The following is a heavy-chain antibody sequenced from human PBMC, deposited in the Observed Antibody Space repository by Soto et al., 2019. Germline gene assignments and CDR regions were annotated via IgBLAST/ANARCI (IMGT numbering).Heavy chain of an antibody. CDR3: ARDRWNYDILTGTEGFDP. Sequence: QVQLVQSGAEVKKPGASVKVSCKASGYTFTSYGISWVRQAPGQGLEWMGWISAYNGNTNYAQKLQGRVTMTTDTSTSIAYMELRSLRSDDTAVYYCARDRWNYDILTGTEGFDPLGQGTLVTVSS. J-gene: IGHJ5*02. CDR2: ISAYNGNT. CDR1: GYTFTSYG. V-gene: IGHV1-18*01. D-gene: IGHD3-9*01.